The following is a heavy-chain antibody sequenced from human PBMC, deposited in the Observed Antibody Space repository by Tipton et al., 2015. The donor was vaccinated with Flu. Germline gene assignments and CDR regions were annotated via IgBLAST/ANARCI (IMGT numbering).Heavy chain of an antibody. CDR3: ARRGNYMADAFDI. J-gene: IGHJ3*02. D-gene: IGHD3-16*01. CDR2: ISSTSNFI. CDR1: GFTFSNYA. V-gene: IGHV3-21*01. Sequence: SLRLSCAASGFTFSNYAMIWVRQAPGKGLEWVASISSTSNFIHYGDSVRGRFTISRDNDRDSLYLHVNNLRAEDTAVYFCARRGNYMADAFDIWGRGTLVTVSS.